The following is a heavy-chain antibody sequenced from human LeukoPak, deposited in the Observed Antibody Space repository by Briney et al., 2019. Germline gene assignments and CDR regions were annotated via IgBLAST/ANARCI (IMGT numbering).Heavy chain of an antibody. Sequence: GGALRLSCAASGFAFSTYAMSWIRQAPGKGLEWVSTISTTGGSTYYADSVKGRFTVSRDNSKNTLFLQMISPRAEDTAAYFNAKDLASDGYESFDYWGQGTLVTVSS. V-gene: IGHV3-23*01. CDR2: ISTTGGST. CDR1: GFAFSTYA. CDR3: AKDLASDGYESFDY. J-gene: IGHJ4*02. D-gene: IGHD5-12*01.